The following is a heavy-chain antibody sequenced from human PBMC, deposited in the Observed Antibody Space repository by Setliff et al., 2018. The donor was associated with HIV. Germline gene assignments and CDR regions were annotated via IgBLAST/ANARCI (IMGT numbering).Heavy chain of an antibody. D-gene: IGHD1-1*01. CDR3: ARIETGLLDY. CDR1: GGSFGDNY. CDR2: ITHSGST. Sequence: SETLSLTCAVYGGSFGDNYWNWIRQPPGKGLEWIGEITHSGSTNYNPSFKSRVIMSVDTSKNELSLKVSSVTAADTAVYYCARIETGLLDYWGQGTLVTVSS. V-gene: IGHV4-34*01. J-gene: IGHJ4*02.